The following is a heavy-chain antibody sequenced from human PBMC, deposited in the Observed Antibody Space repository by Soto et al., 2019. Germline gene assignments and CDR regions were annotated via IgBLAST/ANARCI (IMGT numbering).Heavy chain of an antibody. J-gene: IGHJ4*02. CDR3: PRSDRSGSPFDH. D-gene: IGHD3-10*01. V-gene: IGHV1-18*01. CDR1: GCTFASYC. CDR2: ISAYNGNT. Sequence: ASVTVSCNASGCTFASYCISWVRQAPGQGLEWMGWISAYNGNTNYAQKLQGRVTMTTDTSTSTAYMELRSLRSDDTAVYYCPRSDRSGSPFDHWGQGTLVT.